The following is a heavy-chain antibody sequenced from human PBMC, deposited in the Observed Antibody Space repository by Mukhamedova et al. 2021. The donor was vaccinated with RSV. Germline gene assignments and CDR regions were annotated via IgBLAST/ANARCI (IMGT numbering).Heavy chain of an antibody. V-gene: IGHV4-39*01. D-gene: IGHD2-15*01. CDR2: IYYSGST. Sequence: GSIYYSGSTYYNPSLKSRVTISVDTSKNQFSLKLSSVTAADTAVYYCASQVRGGFCMGVSGYSGVDSWGQGTLATVPS. CDR3: ASQVRGGFCMGVSGYSGVDS. J-gene: IGHJ4*02.